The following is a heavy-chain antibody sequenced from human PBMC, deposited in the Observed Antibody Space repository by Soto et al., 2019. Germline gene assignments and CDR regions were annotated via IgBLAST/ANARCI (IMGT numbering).Heavy chain of an antibody. CDR1: GFAFSSHW. CDR3: ASIAPDDY. D-gene: IGHD6-13*01. J-gene: IGHJ4*02. CDR2: INSDGGST. Sequence: EVQLVESGGGLVQPGGSLRLSCAASGFAFSSHWMHWVRQAPGKGLVWVSRINSDGGSTTYADSVKGRFTISRDNAKNTLYLQMNSLRAEDTAVYSCASIAPDDYWGQGTLVTVSS. V-gene: IGHV3-74*01.